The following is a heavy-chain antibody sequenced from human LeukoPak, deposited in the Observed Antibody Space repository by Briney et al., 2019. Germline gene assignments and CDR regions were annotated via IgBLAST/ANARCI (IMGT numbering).Heavy chain of an antibody. J-gene: IGHJ6*02. CDR3: ASGYSSSWRNYYYYYGMDA. CDR1: EFTVSSTY. D-gene: IGHD6-13*01. Sequence: GGSLRLSCAVSEFTVSSTYMSWIRQAPGKGLEWVSYISSSGSTIYYADSVKGRFTISRDNAKNSLYLQMNSLRAEDTAVYYCASGYSSSWRNYYYYYGMDAWGQGTTVTVSS. CDR2: ISSSGSTI. V-gene: IGHV3-11*01.